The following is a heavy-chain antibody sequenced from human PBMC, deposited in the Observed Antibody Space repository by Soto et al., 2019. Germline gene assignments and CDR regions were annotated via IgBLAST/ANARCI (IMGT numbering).Heavy chain of an antibody. D-gene: IGHD6-13*01. V-gene: IGHV3-21*01. J-gene: IGHJ4*02. Sequence: GGSLRLSCAASGFTFSSYSMNWVRQAPGKGLEWVSSISSSSSYIYYADSVKGRFTISRDNAKNSLYLQMNSLRAEDTAVYYCARVRTAAAGRGSDYWGQGTLVTVSS. CDR1: GFTFSSYS. CDR3: ARVRTAAAGRGSDY. CDR2: ISSSSSYI.